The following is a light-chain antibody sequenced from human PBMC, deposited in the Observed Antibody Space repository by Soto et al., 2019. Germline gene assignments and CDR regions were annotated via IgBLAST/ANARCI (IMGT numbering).Light chain of an antibody. CDR1: QSVLYSSNNKNY. J-gene: IGKJ5*01. Sequence: DIVMTQSPDSLAVSLGERATINCKSSQSVLYSSNNKNYLAWYQQKPGQPPKLLIYWASTRESGVPDRFSGSGSGTDFTLTISSLQAEDVAVYYCQQYYSTLIPPITFGQGTRLEIK. V-gene: IGKV4-1*01. CDR2: WAS. CDR3: QQYYSTLIPPIT.